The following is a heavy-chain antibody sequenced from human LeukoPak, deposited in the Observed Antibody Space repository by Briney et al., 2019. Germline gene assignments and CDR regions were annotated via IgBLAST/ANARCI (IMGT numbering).Heavy chain of an antibody. J-gene: IGHJ4*02. V-gene: IGHV4-34*01. CDR3: ARVGGRVGATFGNY. Sequence: PSETLSLTCAVYGGSFSGYYWSWIRQPPGKGLEWIGEINHSGSTNYNPSLKSRVTISVDTSKNQFSLKLSSVTAADTAVYYCARVGGRVGATFGNYWGQGTLVTVSS. D-gene: IGHD1-26*01. CDR2: INHSGST. CDR1: GGSFSGYY.